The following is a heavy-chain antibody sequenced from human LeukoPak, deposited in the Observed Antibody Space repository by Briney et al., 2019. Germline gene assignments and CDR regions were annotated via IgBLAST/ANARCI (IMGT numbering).Heavy chain of an antibody. D-gene: IGHD3-3*01. CDR2: TNAIFGRA. V-gene: IGHV1-69*05. J-gene: IGHJ1*01. CDR1: GDTFSRNG. CDR3: ARTPRGDSWSGYVHFAQ. Sequence: SVTLSCTASGDTFSRNGISWVRQAPGQGLQWLGGTNAIFGRANYAQKFQGRVTITTDESKSTVYLELTSLTSDDTGVYYCARTPRGDSWSGYVHFAQWGQGSVVSVSS.